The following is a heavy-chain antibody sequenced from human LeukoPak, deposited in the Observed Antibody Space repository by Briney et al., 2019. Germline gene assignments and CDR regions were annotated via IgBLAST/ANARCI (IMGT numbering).Heavy chain of an antibody. CDR2: IIPIFGTA. J-gene: IGHJ4*02. CDR1: GGTFSSYA. V-gene: IGHV1-69*13. D-gene: IGHD3-10*01. Sequence: GASVKVSCKASGGTFSSYAISWVRQAPGQGLEWMGGIIPIFGTANYAQKFQGRVTITADESTSTAYMELSSLRSEDTAVYYCARDGITMVRGVITQPLDYWGQGTLVTVSS. CDR3: ARDGITMVRGVITQPLDY.